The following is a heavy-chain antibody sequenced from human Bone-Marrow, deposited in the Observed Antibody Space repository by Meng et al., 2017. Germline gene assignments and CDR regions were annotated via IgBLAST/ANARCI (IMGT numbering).Heavy chain of an antibody. CDR2: INHSGST. CDR3: ARGPTTMAHDFDY. V-gene: IGHV4-34*01. Sequence: QVQLHQWGAGLLNPSETLSLTCAVYGGSFRDYYWSWIRQPPGKGLEWIGEINHSGSTNYNPSLESRATISVDTSQNNLSLKLSSVTAADSAVYYCARGPTTMAHDFDYWGQGTLVTVSS. J-gene: IGHJ4*02. CDR1: GGSFRDYY. D-gene: IGHD4-11*01.